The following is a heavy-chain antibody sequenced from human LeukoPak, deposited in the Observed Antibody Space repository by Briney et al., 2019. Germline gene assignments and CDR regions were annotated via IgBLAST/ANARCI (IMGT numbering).Heavy chain of an antibody. CDR2: IKSETDGGTT. D-gene: IGHD4-17*01. CDR3: TALTRGYGFGY. CDR1: GFTFSDAW. V-gene: IGHV3-15*01. J-gene: IGHJ4*02. Sequence: GGSLRLSCAASGFTFSDAWMSWVRQAPGKGLEWVCRIKSETDGGTTDYAAPVEGRFTISRDDSRNTLYLQMNSLDIEDTAVYYCTALTRGYGFGYWGQGTLVTVSS.